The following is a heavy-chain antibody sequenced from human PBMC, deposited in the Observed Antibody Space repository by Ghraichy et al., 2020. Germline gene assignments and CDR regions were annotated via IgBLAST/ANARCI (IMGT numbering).Heavy chain of an antibody. V-gene: IGHV4-39*02. CDR3: ARYVAGSSIDF. Sequence: SETLSLTCTVSGGSMSHSTYYWGWIRQPPGKGLEWIGSGGFTRYNPSLKSRVTISVDTSKNHFSLILTSRTAADTAVYYCARYVAGSSIDFWGQGTLVTVSS. CDR1: GGSMSHSTYY. CDR2: GGFT. D-gene: IGHD3-10*02. J-gene: IGHJ4*02.